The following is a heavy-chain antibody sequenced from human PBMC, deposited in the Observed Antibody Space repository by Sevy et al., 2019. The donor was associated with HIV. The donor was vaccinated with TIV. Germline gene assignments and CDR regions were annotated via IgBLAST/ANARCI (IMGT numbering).Heavy chain of an antibody. CDR1: GFTFRNHA. J-gene: IGHJ3*02. CDR2: ISSDGAIK. V-gene: IGHV3-30-3*02. Sequence: GGSLRLSCVTSGFTFRNHAMHWVRQAPGKGLEWVAVISSDGAIKYYADSVKGRFTFSRDNSKSTLYLQMNSLRAEDTAVYYCAKSYSGSYYIPYDAFDMWGQGTMVTVS. CDR3: AKSYSGSYYIPYDAFDM. D-gene: IGHD1-26*01.